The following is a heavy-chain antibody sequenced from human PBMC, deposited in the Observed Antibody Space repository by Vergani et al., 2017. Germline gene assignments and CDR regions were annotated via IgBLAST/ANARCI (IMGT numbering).Heavy chain of an antibody. CDR2: IIPILGIA. CDR3: AREELYFDWLLSSTGMDV. V-gene: IGHV1-69*09. J-gene: IGHJ6*02. Sequence: QVQLVQSGAEVKKPGSSVKVSCKASGGTFSSYAISWVRQAPGQGLEWMGRIIPILGIANYAQKFQGRVTITADKSTSTAYMELSSLRAEDTAVYYCAREELYFDWLLSSTGMDVWGQGTTVTVSS. CDR1: GGTFSSYA. D-gene: IGHD3-9*01.